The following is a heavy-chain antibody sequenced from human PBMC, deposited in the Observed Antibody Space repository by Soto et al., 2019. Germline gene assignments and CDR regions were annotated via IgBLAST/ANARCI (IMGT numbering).Heavy chain of an antibody. D-gene: IGHD2-15*01. CDR1: GGTFSSYA. V-gene: IGHV1-69*13. J-gene: IGHJ5*02. Sequence: SVKVSCKTSGGTFSSYAISWVRQAPGQGLEWMGGIIPIFGTANYAQKFQGRVTITADESTSTAYMELNSLRSEDTAVYYCARDCSAGSCYHNWFDPWGQGTLVTISS. CDR2: IIPIFGTA. CDR3: ARDCSAGSCYHNWFDP.